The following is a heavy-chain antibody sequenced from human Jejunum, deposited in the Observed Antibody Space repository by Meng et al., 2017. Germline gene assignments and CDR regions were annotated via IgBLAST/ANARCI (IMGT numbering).Heavy chain of an antibody. V-gene: IGHV3-30*18. CDR3: AKATGKTFDY. J-gene: IGHJ4*02. CDR2: ISDDESYK. Sequence: QVQLVESGGGVVQPGRSLRLSCAASGLTFSNYGMHWVRQAPGKGLEWVAVISDDESYKNYADSVKGRFTISRDNSKNILYLQMNSLTTEDTAVFYCAKATGKTFDYWGQGTLVTVSS. D-gene: IGHD1-14*01. CDR1: GLTFSNYG.